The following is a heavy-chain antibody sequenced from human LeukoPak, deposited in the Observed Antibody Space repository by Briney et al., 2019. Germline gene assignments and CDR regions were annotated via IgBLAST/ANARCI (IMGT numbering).Heavy chain of an antibody. CDR2: IYSGGST. J-gene: IGHJ4*02. D-gene: IGHD4-17*01. CDR1: GFTVSSNY. Sequence: GGPLTLSCAASGFTVSSNYMSWARHAPGKGLEWVSVIYSGGSTYYADSVKGRFTISRDNSKNTLYLQINSLRAEDTAVYYCARDRNGDDYFDYWGQGTLVTVSS. CDR3: ARDRNGDDYFDY. V-gene: IGHV3-53*01.